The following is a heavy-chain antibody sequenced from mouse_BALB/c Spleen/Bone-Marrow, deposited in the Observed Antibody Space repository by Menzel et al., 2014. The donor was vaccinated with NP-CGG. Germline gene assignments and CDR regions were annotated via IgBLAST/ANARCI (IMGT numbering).Heavy chain of an antibody. V-gene: IGHV1-26*01. D-gene: IGHD2-1*01. J-gene: IGHJ2*01. CDR3: VYGNLGY. CDR1: GYSFTGHT. CDR2: INPYNGGT. Sequence: EVQVQQSGPELVKPGASMKISCKTSGYSFTGHTMNWVKQSHGKNLEWIGLINPYNGGTSYNQKFRGKTTLTVDKSSSTAYLELISLTSEDSAVCFCVYGNLGYWGQGTTLTVSS.